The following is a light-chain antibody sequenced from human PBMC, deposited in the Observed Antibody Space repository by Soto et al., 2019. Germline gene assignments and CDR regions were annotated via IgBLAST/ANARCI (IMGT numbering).Light chain of an antibody. V-gene: IGLV2-8*01. CDR1: SSDVGGYNY. CDR2: AVN. CDR3: SSYAGNNKFV. J-gene: IGLJ1*01. Sequence: QSALTQPPSASGSPGQSVTISCTGTSSDVGGYNYVSWYQQHPGKAPELLTYAVNKRPSGVPDRFSGSKSGNTASLTVSGLQAEDEADYYCSSYAGNNKFVFGTGTKVTVL.